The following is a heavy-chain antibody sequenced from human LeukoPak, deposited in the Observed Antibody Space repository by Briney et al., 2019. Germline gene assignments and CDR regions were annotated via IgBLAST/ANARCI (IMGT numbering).Heavy chain of an antibody. CDR3: ARDLGVRGVGNAIYYYGMDV. J-gene: IGHJ6*02. V-gene: IGHV4-39*07. CDR1: GGSISGSSYY. CDR2: IYYSGST. Sequence: SETLSLTCTVSGGSISGSSYYWGWIRQPPGKGLEWIGSIYYSGSTYYNPSLKSRVTISVDTSKNQFSLKLSSVTAADTAVYYCARDLGVRGVGNAIYYYGMDVWGQGTTVTVSS. D-gene: IGHD3-10*01.